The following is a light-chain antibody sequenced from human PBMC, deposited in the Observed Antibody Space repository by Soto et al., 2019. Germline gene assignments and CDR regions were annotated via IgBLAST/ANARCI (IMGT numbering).Light chain of an antibody. CDR1: SSDVGGYNY. CDR2: DVS. V-gene: IGLV2-14*03. Sequence: QSALTQPASVSGSPGQSITISCTGTSSDVGGYNYVSWYQHHPGKAPKLMIYDVSTRPSGVSNRFSGSKSGNTASLTISGLQAEDDAEYHCSSYTSSSLYVFGTGTKLTVL. CDR3: SSYTSSSLYV. J-gene: IGLJ1*01.